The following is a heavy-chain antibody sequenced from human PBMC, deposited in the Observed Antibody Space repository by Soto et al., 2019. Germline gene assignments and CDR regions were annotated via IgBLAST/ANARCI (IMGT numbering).Heavy chain of an antibody. V-gene: IGHV3-21*01. J-gene: IGHJ4*02. Sequence: EVQLVESGGGLVKPGGSLRLSCAASGFTFSSYSMNWVRQAPGKGLEWVSSISSSSSYIYYADSVKGRFTISRDNAKNTLYLQMNSLRAEDTAVYYCVRTSLVVAAATREDYWGQGTLVTVSS. CDR3: VRTSLVVAAATREDY. D-gene: IGHD2-15*01. CDR1: GFTFSSYS. CDR2: ISSSSSYI.